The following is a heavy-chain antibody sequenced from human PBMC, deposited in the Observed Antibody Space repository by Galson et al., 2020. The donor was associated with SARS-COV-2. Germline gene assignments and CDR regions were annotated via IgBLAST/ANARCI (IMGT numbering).Heavy chain of an antibody. V-gene: IGHV4-34*01. J-gene: IGHJ3*02. D-gene: IGHD2-15*01. Sequence: ETSETRSLTCAVYVGSFSGYYWSWIRQPPGKGLEWIGEINHSGSTNYNPSLKSRVTISVDTSKNQFSLKLSSVTAADTAVYYCASSGRLDCSGGSCYPQTRDDAFDIWGQGTMVTVSS. CDR3: ASSGRLDCSGGSCYPQTRDDAFDI. CDR1: VGSFSGYY. CDR2: INHSGST.